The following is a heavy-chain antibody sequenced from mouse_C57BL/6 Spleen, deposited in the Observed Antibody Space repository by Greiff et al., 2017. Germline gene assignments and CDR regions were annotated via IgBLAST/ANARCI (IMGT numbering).Heavy chain of an antibody. CDR2: ISSGSSTI. CDR1: GFTFSDYG. J-gene: IGHJ4*01. CDR3: ARPYDGYYVNYAMDY. V-gene: IGHV5-17*01. D-gene: IGHD2-3*01. Sequence: VQLKESGGGLVKPGGSLKLSCAASGFTFSDYGMHWVRQAPEKGLEWVAYISSGSSTIYYADTVKGRFTISRDNAKNTLVLQMTSLRSEDTARYYCARPYDGYYVNYAMDYWGQGTTVTVAS.